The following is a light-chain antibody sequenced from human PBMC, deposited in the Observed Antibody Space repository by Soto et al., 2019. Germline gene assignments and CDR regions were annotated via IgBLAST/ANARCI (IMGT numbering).Light chain of an antibody. CDR2: GNS. Sequence: QAVVTQPPSVSGAPGQRVTISCTGGTSNIGAIYDVHWYQQLPGTAPKLLIYGNSNRPSGVPDRFSGSKSGTSASLAITGLRAEDEADYYCQSYDSSLSGWVFGGGTKLTVL. CDR3: QSYDSSLSGWV. CDR1: TSNIGAIYD. V-gene: IGLV1-40*01. J-gene: IGLJ3*02.